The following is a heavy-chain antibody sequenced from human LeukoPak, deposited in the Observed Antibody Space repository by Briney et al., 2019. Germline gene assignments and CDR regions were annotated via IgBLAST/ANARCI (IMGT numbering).Heavy chain of an antibody. CDR2: ISGNGRTT. V-gene: IGHV3-23*01. Sequence: GGSLRLSCAASGFTFSSYAMSWVRQAPGKGLEWVSAISGNGRTTYYAESVKGRSTISRDNSKNTLYLQMNSLRAEDTAVYYCAKEGYSSSWNADFDYLGQGTLVTVSS. CDR1: GFTFSSYA. CDR3: AKEGYSSSWNADFDY. J-gene: IGHJ4*02. D-gene: IGHD6-13*01.